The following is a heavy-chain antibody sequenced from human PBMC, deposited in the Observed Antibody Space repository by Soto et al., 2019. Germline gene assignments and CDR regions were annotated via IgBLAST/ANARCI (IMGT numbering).Heavy chain of an antibody. D-gene: IGHD3-10*01. CDR1: GFTFSSYG. Sequence: QVQLVESGGGVVQPGRSLRLSCAASGFTFSSYGMHWVRQAPGKGLEWVAVIWYDGSNKYYADSVKGRFTISRDNSKNTLYVQMNSRRAEDTAVYYCASDYGSGSYYHNWFDPWGQGTLVTVSS. V-gene: IGHV3-33*01. CDR2: IWYDGSNK. J-gene: IGHJ5*02. CDR3: ASDYGSGSYYHNWFDP.